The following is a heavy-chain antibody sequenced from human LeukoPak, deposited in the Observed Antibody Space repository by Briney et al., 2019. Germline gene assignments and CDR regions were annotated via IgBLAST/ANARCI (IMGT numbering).Heavy chain of an antibody. D-gene: IGHD6-19*01. CDR1: GYILSNYG. CDR2: ISAYNGNT. CDR3: ARVGPGTEIAVAGSADY. V-gene: IGHV1-18*01. J-gene: IGHJ4*02. Sequence: ASVKVSCKASGYILSNYGITWVRQAPGHGLEWMGWISAYNGNTNYAQKLQGRVTMTTDTSTSTAYMELRSLRSDDTAVYYCARVGPGTEIAVAGSADYWGQGTLVTVSS.